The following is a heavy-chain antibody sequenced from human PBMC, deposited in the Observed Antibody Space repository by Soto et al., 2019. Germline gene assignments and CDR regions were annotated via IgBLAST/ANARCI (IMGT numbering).Heavy chain of an antibody. J-gene: IGHJ4*02. V-gene: IGHV3-30-3*01. CDR1: GFTFNIYA. CDR3: VRSSGVPTPAFAY. D-gene: IGHD3-10*01. Sequence: QVRLVESGGGVVQPGRSLRLSCAASGFTFNIYAMHWVRQAPGKGLEWVAVISHDGTSRYYADSVKGRVTISRDNSKSMVFVQMNSLGVEDTAVYYCVRSSGVPTPAFAYWGQGTLVTVSS. CDR2: ISHDGTSR.